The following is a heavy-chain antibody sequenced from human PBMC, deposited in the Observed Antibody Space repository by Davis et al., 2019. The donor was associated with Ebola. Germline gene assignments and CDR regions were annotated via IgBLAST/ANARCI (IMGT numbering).Heavy chain of an antibody. CDR1: GFTVSSSY. CDR2: IYSCGST. J-gene: IGHJ4*02. Sequence: GESLKISCAASGFTVSSSYMSWVRQAPGKGLEWVSVIYSCGSTYYADSVKGRFTISRDNSKNTLYVQMNSLRAEDTAVYYCATFSSGSYSPIDYWGQGTLVTVSS. CDR3: ATFSSGSYSPIDY. D-gene: IGHD1-26*01. V-gene: IGHV3-53*01.